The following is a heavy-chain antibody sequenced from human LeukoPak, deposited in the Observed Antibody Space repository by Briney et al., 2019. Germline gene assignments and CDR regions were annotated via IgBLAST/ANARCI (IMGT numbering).Heavy chain of an antibody. J-gene: IGHJ6*03. D-gene: IGHD2-2*01. CDR1: GYTLTELS. CDR3: ATATERYCSSTSCFPYDYYYMDV. Sequence: ASVKVSCKGSGYTLTELSMHWVRQAPGKGLEWMGGFDPEDGETIYAQKFQGRVTMTEDTSTDTAYMELSSLRSEDTAVYYCATATERYCSSTSCFPYDYYYMDVWGKGTTVTVSS. CDR2: FDPEDGET. V-gene: IGHV1-24*01.